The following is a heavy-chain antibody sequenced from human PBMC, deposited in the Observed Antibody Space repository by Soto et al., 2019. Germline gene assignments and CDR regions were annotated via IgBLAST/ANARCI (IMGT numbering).Heavy chain of an antibody. J-gene: IGHJ4*02. CDR1: GFTFSSYG. CDR2: ISATGGST. CDR3: AKDRLAGNFDY. V-gene: IGHV3-23*01. Sequence: GGSLRLSCAASGFTFSSYGMHWVRQAPGKGLEWVATISATGGSTYYADSVKGRFTISRDNSKNTLYLQMSGLRVEDTAVYYCAKDRLAGNFDYWGQGTQVTVSS.